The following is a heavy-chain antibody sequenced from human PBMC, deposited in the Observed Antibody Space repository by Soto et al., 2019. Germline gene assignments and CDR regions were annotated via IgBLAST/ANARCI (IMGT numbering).Heavy chain of an antibody. V-gene: IGHV3-74*01. CDR3: ARGRYYAMDV. J-gene: IGHJ6*02. CDR1: GFTFTNYW. Sequence: EVQLVESGGGLVQPGGSLRLSCAASGFTFTNYWMHWVRQAPGKGLVWVSRINGDESSTTYADSVKGRFTISRDNAKNTLYLQMNSLRAEDTAMYYCARGRYYAMDVWGHGTTVTFSS. CDR2: INGDESST.